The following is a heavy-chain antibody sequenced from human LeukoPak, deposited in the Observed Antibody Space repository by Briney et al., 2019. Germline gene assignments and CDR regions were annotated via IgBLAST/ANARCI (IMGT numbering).Heavy chain of an antibody. CDR1: GFSFSSYW. CDR2: ISPDGSSA. Sequence: HPGGSLRLSCAASGFSFSSYWMHWVRQAPGKGLVWVARISPDGSSAPSADSVRGRFTISRDNADNTLYLLLNSLRAEDTAVYYCARVSFCPRCHFDYWGQGTLVTVSS. D-gene: IGHD2/OR15-2a*01. J-gene: IGHJ4*02. V-gene: IGHV3-74*03. CDR3: ARVSFCPRCHFDY.